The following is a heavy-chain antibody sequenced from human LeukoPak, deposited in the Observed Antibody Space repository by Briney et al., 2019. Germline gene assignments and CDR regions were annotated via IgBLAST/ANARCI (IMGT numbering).Heavy chain of an antibody. D-gene: IGHD5-24*01. V-gene: IGHV4-59*01. Sequence: PSESLSLTCTVSGGSISSYYWSWIRQPPGKGLEWIGYIYYSGRTNYSPSLKSRVTISVDTSKNQFSLKLSSVTAADTAVYYCARVVQQLEMNRFDPWGQGTLVTV. CDR3: ARVVQQLEMNRFDP. CDR1: GGSISSYY. J-gene: IGHJ5*02. CDR2: IYYSGRT.